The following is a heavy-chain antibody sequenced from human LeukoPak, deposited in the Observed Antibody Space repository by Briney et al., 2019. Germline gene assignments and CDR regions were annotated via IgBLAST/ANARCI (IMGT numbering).Heavy chain of an antibody. V-gene: IGHV4-34*01. J-gene: IGHJ6*02. CDR1: GGSFSDYF. CDR2: INHSGRT. Sequence: SETLSLTCAVYGGSFSDYFWGWIRQPPGKGLEWIGEINHSGRTYYNPSLKSRVAISVDTSKNQFSLNLSSVTAADTAVYYCARDVVVVPAAIHYGMDVWGQGTTVTVSS. CDR3: ARDVVVVPAAIHYGMDV. D-gene: IGHD2-2*01.